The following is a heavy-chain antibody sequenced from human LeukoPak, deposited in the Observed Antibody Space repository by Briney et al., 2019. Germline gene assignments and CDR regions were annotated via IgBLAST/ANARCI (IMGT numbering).Heavy chain of an antibody. CDR3: AKEKTTRSALGFDY. J-gene: IGHJ4*02. CDR2: IRHDESNK. CDR1: GFTFSSYS. Sequence: AGGSLRLSCAASGFTFSSYSMNWVRQAPGKGLEWLAFIRHDESNKIYADSKQGRLTISRDNSKNTLYLRMNSLRVEDTAVYYCAKEKTTRSALGFDYWGQGTLVTVSS. V-gene: IGHV3-30*02. D-gene: IGHD4-17*01.